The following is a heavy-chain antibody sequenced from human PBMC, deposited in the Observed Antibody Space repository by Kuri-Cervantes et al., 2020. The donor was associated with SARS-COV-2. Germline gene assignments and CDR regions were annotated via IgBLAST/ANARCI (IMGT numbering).Heavy chain of an antibody. D-gene: IGHD1-7*01. Sequence: SVKVSCKGSGGSFNNYGINFVRQVPGQGLEWVGEITPLFGATDNAQKFKGRVTFTADKSTNTAYMELGSLKSDDTAVYYCARGTGTKPGLGYFDSWGQGTLVTVSS. V-gene: IGHV1-69*06. CDR2: ITPLFGAT. J-gene: IGHJ4*02. CDR1: GGSFNNYG. CDR3: ARGTGTKPGLGYFDS.